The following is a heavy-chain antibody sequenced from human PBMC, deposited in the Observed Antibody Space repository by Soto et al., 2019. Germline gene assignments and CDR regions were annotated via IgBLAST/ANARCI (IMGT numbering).Heavy chain of an antibody. CDR2: ISSSSSYT. D-gene: IGHD5-12*01. CDR1: GFTFSDYY. J-gene: IGHJ4*02. CDR3: AREMATTYFDY. Sequence: GGSLRLSCAASGFTFSDYYMSWIRQAPGKGLEWVSYISSSSSYTNYADSVKGRFTISRDNAKNSLYLQMNSLRAEDTAVYYCAREMATTYFDYWGQGNMVNVSS. V-gene: IGHV3-11*06.